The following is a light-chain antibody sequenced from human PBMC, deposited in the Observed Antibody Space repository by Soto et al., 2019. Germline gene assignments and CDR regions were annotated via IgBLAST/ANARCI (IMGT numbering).Light chain of an antibody. Sequence: EIVMTQSPAPLSASPGERATLSCRARQSVSSNLAWYRQKPGQAPRLLIYGASTRATGIPARVSGSGSGTGFTLTISSLQSEDFAVYDCQQNNNWAAGTLGQGTKRESK. V-gene: IGKV3-15*01. CDR2: GAS. CDR3: QQNNNWAAGT. J-gene: IGKJ2*02. CDR1: QSVSSN.